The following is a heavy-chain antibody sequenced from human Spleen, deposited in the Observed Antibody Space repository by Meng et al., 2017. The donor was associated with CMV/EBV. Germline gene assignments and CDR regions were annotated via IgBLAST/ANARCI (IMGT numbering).Heavy chain of an antibody. Sequence: SLKISCAASGFTFDDYAMHWVRQAPGKGLEWVSRINWNGGTIGYADSVKGRFTISRDNAKNSLYLQMNSLIPEDTALYYCTKAAADSGGWYFFDHWGQGTLVTVSS. D-gene: IGHD6-19*01. CDR1: GFTFDDYA. V-gene: IGHV3-9*01. CDR3: TKAAADSGGWYFFDH. CDR2: INWNGGTI. J-gene: IGHJ4*02.